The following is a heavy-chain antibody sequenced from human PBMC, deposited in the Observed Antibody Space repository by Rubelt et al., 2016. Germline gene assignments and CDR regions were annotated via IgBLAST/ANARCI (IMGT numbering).Heavy chain of an antibody. D-gene: IGHD2-2*01. V-gene: IGHV1-46*01. J-gene: IGHJ3*02. CDR1: GYTFTSYY. CDR3: ASYCSSTSCHPFDAFDI. CDR2: INPSGGST. Sequence: KPGASVKVSCKASGYTFTSYYMHWVRQAPGQGLEWMGIINPSGGSTSYAQMFQGRVTMTRDTSTSTVYMELSSLRSEDTAVYYCASYCSSTSCHPFDAFDIWGQGTMVTVSS.